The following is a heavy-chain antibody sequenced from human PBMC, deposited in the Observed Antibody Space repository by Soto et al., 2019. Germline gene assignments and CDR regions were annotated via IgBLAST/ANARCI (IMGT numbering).Heavy chain of an antibody. V-gene: IGHV3-30*18. J-gene: IGHJ4*02. Sequence: GGSLRLSCAASGFTFSSYGMHWVRQAPGKGLEWVAVISYDGSNKYYADSVKGRFTISRDNSKNTLYLQMNSLRAEDTAVYYCAKGGGDGYHLTRVYWGQGTLVTVSS. CDR2: ISYDGSNK. CDR1: GFTFSSYG. D-gene: IGHD5-18*01. CDR3: AKGGGDGYHLTRVY.